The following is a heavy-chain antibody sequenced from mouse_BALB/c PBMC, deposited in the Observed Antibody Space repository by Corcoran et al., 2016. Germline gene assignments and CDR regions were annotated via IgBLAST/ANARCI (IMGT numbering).Heavy chain of an antibody. CDR1: GFNIKDTY. V-gene: IGHV14-3*02. CDR2: IDPANGNT. Sequence: EVQLQQSGAELVKPGASVKLSCTASGFNIKDTYMHWVKQRPEQGLEWIGRIDPANGNTKYDPKFQGKATITTDTSSNTAYLQLSSLRSEDTAVYYCANWDCYFDVWGAGTTVTVSS. CDR3: ANWDCYFDV. D-gene: IGHD4-1*01. J-gene: IGHJ1*01.